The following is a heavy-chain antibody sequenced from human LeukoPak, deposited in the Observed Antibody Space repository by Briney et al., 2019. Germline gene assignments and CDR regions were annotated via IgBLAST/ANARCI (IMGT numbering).Heavy chain of an antibody. J-gene: IGHJ4*02. CDR2: INPSGGST. V-gene: IGHV1-46*03. CDR1: GYTFTSYY. Sequence: ASVRVSCKASGYTFTSYYMHWVRQAPGQGREWMGIINPSGGSTSYAQKFQGRVTMTRDTSTSTVYMELSSLRSEDTAVYCCGRDQACYDSSGYYLGGDPDYWVQRTVVTVSS. CDR3: GRDQACYDSSGYYLGGDPDY. D-gene: IGHD3-22*01.